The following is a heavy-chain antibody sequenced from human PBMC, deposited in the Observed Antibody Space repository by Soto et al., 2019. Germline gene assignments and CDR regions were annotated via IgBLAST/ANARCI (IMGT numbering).Heavy chain of an antibody. Sequence: EVQLVESVGGLVQPGGSLRLYCAASGFTFSSYAMHWVRQAPGKGLEYVSAISSNGGSTDYANSVKGRFTISRDNSKNTLYLQMGSLRAEDMAVYYCARDGLRQYAFDIWGQGTMVTVSS. CDR2: ISSNGGST. D-gene: IGHD4-17*01. CDR3: ARDGLRQYAFDI. CDR1: GFTFSSYA. V-gene: IGHV3-64*01. J-gene: IGHJ3*02.